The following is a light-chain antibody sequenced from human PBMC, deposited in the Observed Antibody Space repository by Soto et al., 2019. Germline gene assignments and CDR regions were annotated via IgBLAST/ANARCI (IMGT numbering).Light chain of an antibody. CDR3: QQYGGSPRYT. J-gene: IGKJ2*01. Sequence: EIVLTQSPGTLSLSPGERATLSCRASQSVSSSFLAWYQQKPGQAPRLLIYGASSRATGIPDRFSGSGSGTDFTLTISRLEPEDFAVYYCQQYGGSPRYTFGQGTKLESK. CDR1: QSVSSSF. V-gene: IGKV3-20*01. CDR2: GAS.